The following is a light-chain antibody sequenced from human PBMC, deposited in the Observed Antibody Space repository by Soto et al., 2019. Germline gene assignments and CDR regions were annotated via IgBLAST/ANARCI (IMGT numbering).Light chain of an antibody. Sequence: EIVMTQSPATLSVSPGERATLSCRASQSVSRKLAWYQQKPGQAPRLLIFGAFTRATVIPARFSGSGSGTEFTLTISSLQSEDFAVYYCQQYNTWPPITFGPGKRLDIK. CDR2: GAF. J-gene: IGKJ5*01. V-gene: IGKV3-15*01. CDR1: QSVSRK. CDR3: QQYNTWPPIT.